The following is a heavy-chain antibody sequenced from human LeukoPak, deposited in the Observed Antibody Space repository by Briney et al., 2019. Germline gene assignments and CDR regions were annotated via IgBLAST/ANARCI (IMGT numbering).Heavy chain of an antibody. CDR1: GVTFTSSS. CDR2: IVVGSGNT. Sequence: WASLKLSCNASGVTFTSSSVQWVRQARGQPLEWIGWIVVGSGNTHYAQKFQGKVTFTRDMSTNTAYMGLSSLRSEDTAVYYCAADVGYAWGQGTLVTVSS. J-gene: IGHJ5*02. D-gene: IGHD5-18*01. V-gene: IGHV1-58*01. CDR3: AADVGYA.